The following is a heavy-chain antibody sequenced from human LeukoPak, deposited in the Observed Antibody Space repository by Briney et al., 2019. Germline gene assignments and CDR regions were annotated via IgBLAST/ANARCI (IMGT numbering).Heavy chain of an antibody. CDR3: ARLLNYDDLDY. Sequence: GESLKISGKGSGYIFTNDCIGWGREMRGKRLEWMGIIYPGDSDTRYSQSFQGQVTISADKSITTAYLQWSSLKASETAMYYCARLLNYDDLDYWGQGTLVTVSS. CDR1: GYIFTNDC. CDR2: IYPGDSDT. V-gene: IGHV5-51*01. J-gene: IGHJ4*02. D-gene: IGHD3-22*01.